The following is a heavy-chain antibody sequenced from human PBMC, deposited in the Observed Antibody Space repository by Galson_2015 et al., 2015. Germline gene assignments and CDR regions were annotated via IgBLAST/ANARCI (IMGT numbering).Heavy chain of an antibody. CDR3: ARDDAIAPLVRYGVDV. D-gene: IGHD6-13*01. V-gene: IGHV3-11*01. CDR2: ISSSGSTI. J-gene: IGHJ6*02. CDR1: GFTFSDYY. Sequence: SLRLSCAASGFTFSDYYMSWVRQAPGKGLEWVSYISSSGSTIYYADSVKGRFTISRDNAKNTLYLQMNSLRAEDTAVYYCARDDAIAPLVRYGVDVWGQATAVTVSS.